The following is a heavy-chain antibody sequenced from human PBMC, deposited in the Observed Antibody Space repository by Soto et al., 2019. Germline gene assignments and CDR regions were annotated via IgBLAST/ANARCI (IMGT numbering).Heavy chain of an antibody. V-gene: IGHV4-61*01. CDR2: IFVTGAT. J-gene: IGHJ6*02. D-gene: IGHD3-10*01. CDR3: ARGRDDSAGSSLGRRMDV. CDR1: GEAVGSGQSY. Sequence: QVQLQESGPGLVKPSETLSLICFVSGEAVGSGQSYWNWIRQAPGKGLEWIGHIFVTGATKYSASLKIRVTMSVDTSKCQISLNLTSVTAADSATYFCARGRDDSAGSSLGRRMDVWGQGTTVTVAS.